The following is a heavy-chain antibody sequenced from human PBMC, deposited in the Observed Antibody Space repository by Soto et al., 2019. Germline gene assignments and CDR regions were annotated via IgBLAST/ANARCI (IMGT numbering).Heavy chain of an antibody. CDR3: ARLFWGGSYPKYNYLDP. CDR2: VNADNGNT. D-gene: IGHD3-3*01. Sequence: GASVRVSCKTSGYTFSSYSINWVRQAPGQRLEWMGWVNADNGNTRYSEKFQGRVTITRDSSTSTAYMELSSLRSEDTAVYYCARLFWGGSYPKYNYLDPWGQGIMVTVSS. J-gene: IGHJ5*02. CDR1: GYTFSSYS. V-gene: IGHV1-3*01.